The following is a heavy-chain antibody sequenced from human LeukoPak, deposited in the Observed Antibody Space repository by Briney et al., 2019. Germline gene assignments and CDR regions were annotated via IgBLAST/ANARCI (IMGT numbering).Heavy chain of an antibody. Sequence: GGSLRLSCAASGLTFRSDDINWVRQSPGKGLEWVSSISANSDYIYYADSVRGRFTISRDNAENSLYLQMNSLGAEDTAVYYCARRDRSGYGFDYWGQGTLVTVSP. J-gene: IGHJ4*02. CDR2: ISANSDYI. CDR1: GLTFRSDD. V-gene: IGHV3-21*01. CDR3: ARRDRSGYGFDY. D-gene: IGHD3-22*01.